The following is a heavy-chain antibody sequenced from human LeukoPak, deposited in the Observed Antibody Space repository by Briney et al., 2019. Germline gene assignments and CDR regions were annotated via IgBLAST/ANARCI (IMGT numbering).Heavy chain of an antibody. Sequence: SETLSLTCTVSGGSISGDYYWIWIRQPPGKGLEWIGYIYYSGSTNYNPSLKSRVTISVDTSKNQFSLKLSSVTAADTAVYYCARHPKDGYRTEFDYWGQGTLVTVSS. V-gene: IGHV4-59*08. J-gene: IGHJ4*02. D-gene: IGHD5-24*01. CDR3: ARHPKDGYRTEFDY. CDR2: IYYSGST. CDR1: GGSISGDYY.